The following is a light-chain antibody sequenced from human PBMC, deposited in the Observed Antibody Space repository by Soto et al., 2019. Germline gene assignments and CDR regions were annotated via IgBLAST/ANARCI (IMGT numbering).Light chain of an antibody. V-gene: IGLV2-23*02. J-gene: IGLJ1*01. Sequence: QSVLTQPASVSGSPGQSITISCTGTSSDVGNYNLVSWYQQHPGKAPKLMIYDVSKRPSGVSNRFSGSKSGNTASLTISGFQADDEADYYCCSYAGDSYVFGTGTKLTVL. CDR3: CSYAGDSYV. CDR2: DVS. CDR1: SSDVGNYNL.